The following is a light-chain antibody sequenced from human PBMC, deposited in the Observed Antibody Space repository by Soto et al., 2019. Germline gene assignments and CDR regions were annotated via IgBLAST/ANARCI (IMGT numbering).Light chain of an antibody. Sequence: QSVLTQPPSASGTPGQRVTISCSGSNSNIGSNSVNWYQQLPGTAPKLLIYSDIQRPSGVPDRFSGSKSGTSASLAISGLQSEDEADYYCAAWDDSLNGLLFGGGTKVTVL. CDR1: NSNIGSNS. J-gene: IGLJ2*01. CDR2: SDI. V-gene: IGLV1-44*01. CDR3: AAWDDSLNGLL.